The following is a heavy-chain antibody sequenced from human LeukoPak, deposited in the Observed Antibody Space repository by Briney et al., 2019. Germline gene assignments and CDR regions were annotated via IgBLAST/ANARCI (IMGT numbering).Heavy chain of an antibody. J-gene: IGHJ4*02. D-gene: IGHD5-12*01. CDR1: GFTFRSYG. CDR2: IRYDGNNK. CDR3: ARQGVGYDEPIDY. V-gene: IGHV3-30*02. Sequence: GGSLRLSCAASGFTFRSYGMHWVRQAPGKGLEWVAFIRYDGNNKYYADSVKGRFTISRDNAKKSLYLQMNSLRAEDTAVYYCARQGVGYDEPIDYWGQGTLVTVSS.